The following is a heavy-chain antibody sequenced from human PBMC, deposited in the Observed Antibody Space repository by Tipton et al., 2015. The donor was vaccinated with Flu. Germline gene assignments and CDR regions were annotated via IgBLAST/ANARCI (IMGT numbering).Heavy chain of an antibody. Sequence: SLRLSCTASGFNFGDYAMSWVRQAPGKGLEWVAFIRIKAYGGTTEYSASVKGRFTISRDDSKSIAYLQMNSLKTEDTAVYYCTSHVLRYFDWLFFMDYWGQGTLVTVSS. CDR2: IRIKAYGGTT. CDR3: TSHVLRYFDWLFFMDY. D-gene: IGHD3-9*01. V-gene: IGHV3-49*04. J-gene: IGHJ4*02. CDR1: GFNFGDYA.